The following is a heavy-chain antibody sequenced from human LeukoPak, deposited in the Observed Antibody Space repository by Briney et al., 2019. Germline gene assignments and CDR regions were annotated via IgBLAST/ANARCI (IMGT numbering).Heavy chain of an antibody. Sequence: KPSETLSLTCTVSGGSISSYYWSWIRQPPGKGLEWIGYIYYSGSTNYNPSLKSRVSISVDTSKNQFSLKLGSVTAADTAVYYCARTGSTVTMLYPFDHWGQGTLVTVSS. CDR3: ARTGSTVTMLYPFDH. CDR2: IYYSGST. J-gene: IGHJ4*02. CDR1: GGSISSYY. V-gene: IGHV4-59*01. D-gene: IGHD4-17*01.